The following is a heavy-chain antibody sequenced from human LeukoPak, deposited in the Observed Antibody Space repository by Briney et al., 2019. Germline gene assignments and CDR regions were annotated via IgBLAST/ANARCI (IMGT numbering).Heavy chain of an antibody. CDR3: AKAVSCSSTSCYRSYGMDV. CDR1: GFTFSSYG. J-gene: IGHJ6*02. D-gene: IGHD2-2*02. Sequence: GGSLRLSCAASGFTFSSYGMSWVRQAPGKGLEWVSGISGSGGSTYYADSVKGRFTISRDNSKNALYLQMNSLRAEDTAVYYCAKAVSCSSTSCYRSYGMDVWGQGTTVTVSS. CDR2: ISGSGGST. V-gene: IGHV3-23*01.